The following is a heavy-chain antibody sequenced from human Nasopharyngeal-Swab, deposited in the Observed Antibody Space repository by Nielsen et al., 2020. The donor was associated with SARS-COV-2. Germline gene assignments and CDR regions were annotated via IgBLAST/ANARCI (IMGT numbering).Heavy chain of an antibody. J-gene: IGHJ6*02. Sequence: VRQAPGKGLEWVSSISSSSSYLYYADSVKGRFTISRDNAKNSLYLQMNSLRAEDTAVYYCARDRSNWGSYYYYYGMDVWGQGTTVTVSS. CDR2: ISSSSSYL. CDR3: ARDRSNWGSYYYYYGMDV. V-gene: IGHV3-21*01. D-gene: IGHD7-27*01.